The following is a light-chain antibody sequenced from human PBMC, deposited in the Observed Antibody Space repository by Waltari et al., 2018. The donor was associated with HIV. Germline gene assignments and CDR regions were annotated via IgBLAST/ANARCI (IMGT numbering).Light chain of an antibody. CDR1: NSEYKG. V-gene: IGLV3-21*02. J-gene: IGLJ2*01. Sequence: SYVLTQPPSVSVAPGQTAQISCWGPNSEYKGVQWYQQKPGQAPVLVIYDYSDRPTGIPERFSGSNSGNTATLTVSMVEAGDEADYYCQLWDTSSDHPAFFGGGTKLTVV. CDR2: DYS. CDR3: QLWDTSSDHPAF.